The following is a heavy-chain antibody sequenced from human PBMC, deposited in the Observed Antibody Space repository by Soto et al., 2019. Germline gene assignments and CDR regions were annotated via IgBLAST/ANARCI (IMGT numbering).Heavy chain of an antibody. CDR2: IHGGNGNT. V-gene: IGHV1-3*01. CDR3: VEDEDTPTPVPHGNS. Sequence: ASVKVSCKASGYTFNTYAMHWVRQAPGQRPEWMGWIHGGNGNTKYSEVFQGRVIITGDTSASTAYMELSGLRSEDTAIYHCVEDEDTPTPVPHGNSGGKEPQVPVSS. D-gene: IGHD2-21*01. J-gene: IGHJ4*02. CDR1: GYTFNTYA.